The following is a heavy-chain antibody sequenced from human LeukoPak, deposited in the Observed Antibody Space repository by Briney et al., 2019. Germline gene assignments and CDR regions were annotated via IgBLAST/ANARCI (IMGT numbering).Heavy chain of an antibody. D-gene: IGHD3-16*01. CDR3: ATWGD. V-gene: IGHV1-8*03. Sequence: ASVKVSCKASGYTFTNYPINWVRQATGQGLEWMGWMNPNSGDTVYAQKFRGRLTVTRNTSVNTAYMEPSSLRSEDTAVYYCATWGDWGQGTLVTVSS. J-gene: IGHJ4*02. CDR2: MNPNSGDT. CDR1: GYTFTNYP.